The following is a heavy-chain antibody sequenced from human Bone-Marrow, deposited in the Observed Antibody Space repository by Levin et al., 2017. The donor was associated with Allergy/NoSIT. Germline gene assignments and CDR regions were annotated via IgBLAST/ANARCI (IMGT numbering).Heavy chain of an antibody. V-gene: IGHV1-69*06. CDR3: ASSPCTNGVCYTGEKWGYYYYGMDV. CDR2: IIPIFGTA. J-gene: IGHJ6*02. D-gene: IGHD2-8*01. Sequence: VASVKVSCKASGGTFSSYAISWVRQAPGQGLEWMGGIIPIFGTANYAQKFQGRVTITADKSTSTAYMELSSLRSEDTAVYYCASSPCTNGVCYTGEKWGYYYYGMDVWGQGTTVTVSS. CDR1: GGTFSSYA.